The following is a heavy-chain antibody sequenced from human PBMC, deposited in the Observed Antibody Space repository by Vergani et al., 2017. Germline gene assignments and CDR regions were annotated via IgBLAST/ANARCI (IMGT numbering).Heavy chain of an antibody. CDR1: GYSFTSYW. J-gene: IGHJ6*03. CDR2: IYPGDSDT. CDR3: ARHPHYYYYYMDV. Sequence: EVQLVQSGAEVKKPGASLKISCKGSGYSFTSYWIGWVRQMPGKGLEWMGIIYPGDSDTRYSPSFQGQVTTSADKSISTAYLQWSSLKASDTAMYYCARHPHYYYYYMDVWGKGTTVTVSS. V-gene: IGHV5-51*01.